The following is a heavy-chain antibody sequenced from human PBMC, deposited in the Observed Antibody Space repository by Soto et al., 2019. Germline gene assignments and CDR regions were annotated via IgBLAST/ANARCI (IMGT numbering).Heavy chain of an antibody. D-gene: IGHD2-15*01. V-gene: IGHV3-23*01. CDR2: ISGSGGST. CDR3: ASGAGMYCSGGSCYSNPPLFDN. J-gene: IGHJ4*02. Sequence: PGGSLRLSCAASGLTFSSYAMSWVRQAPGKGLEWVSAISGSGGSTYYADSVKGRFTISRDNSKNTLYLQMNSLRAEDTAVYYCASGAGMYCSGGSCYSNPPLFDNWGQGTLVTVSS. CDR1: GLTFSSYA.